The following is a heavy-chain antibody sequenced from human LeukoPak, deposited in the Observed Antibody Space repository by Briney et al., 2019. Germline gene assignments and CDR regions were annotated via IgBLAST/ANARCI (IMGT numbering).Heavy chain of an antibody. CDR3: ARDSGTTGEVKFDP. Sequence: SETLSLTCTVSGGSISSYYWSWIRQPPGKGLEWIGYIYYSGSTDYNPSLKSRVTMSVDTSKNKFSLKLSSVTAADTAVYYCARDSGTTGEVKFDPWGQGTLVTVSS. CDR2: IYYSGST. D-gene: IGHD3-10*01. CDR1: GGSISSYY. V-gene: IGHV4-59*12. J-gene: IGHJ5*02.